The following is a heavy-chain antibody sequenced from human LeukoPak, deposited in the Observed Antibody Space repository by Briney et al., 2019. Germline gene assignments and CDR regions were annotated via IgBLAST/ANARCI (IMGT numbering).Heavy chain of an antibody. Sequence: PSETLSLTCIVSGGSIKRYFWSWIRQPPGKGLEWIGYTSYSGSTNYNPSLKSRVAMSLDTSKNQFSLKLSSVTAADTAVYYCARLSITIFGVVTPMDVWGKGTTVTVSS. CDR1: GGSIKRYF. CDR3: ARLSITIFGVVTPMDV. V-gene: IGHV4-59*08. D-gene: IGHD3-3*01. CDR2: TSYSGST. J-gene: IGHJ6*04.